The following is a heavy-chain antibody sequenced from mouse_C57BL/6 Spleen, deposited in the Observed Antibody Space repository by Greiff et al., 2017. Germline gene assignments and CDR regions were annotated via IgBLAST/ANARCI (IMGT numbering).Heavy chain of an antibody. J-gene: IGHJ3*01. V-gene: IGHV6-3*01. D-gene: IGHD2-4*01. Sequence: EVHLVESGGGLVQPGGSMKLSCVASGFTFSNYWMNWVRQSPEKGLEWVAQIRLKSDNYATHYAESVKGRFTISRDDSKSSVYLQMNNLRAEDTGIYYCPPDYPWFAYWGQGTLVTVSA. CDR1: GFTFSNYW. CDR2: IRLKSDNYAT. CDR3: PPDYPWFAY.